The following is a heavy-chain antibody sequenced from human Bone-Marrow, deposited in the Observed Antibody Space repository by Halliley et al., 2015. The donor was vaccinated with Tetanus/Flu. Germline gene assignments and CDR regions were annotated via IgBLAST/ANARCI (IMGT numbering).Heavy chain of an antibody. CDR2: ISHHGSDK. J-gene: IGHJ4*02. D-gene: IGHD3-10*01. Sequence: EWLGIISHHGSDKTYADSVKGRFTISRDNSINTLFLEMNSLRPDDTAVYYCARGYGLGWSYFDYWGQGVLVTVSS. V-gene: IGHV3-30*04. CDR3: ARGYGLGWSYFDY.